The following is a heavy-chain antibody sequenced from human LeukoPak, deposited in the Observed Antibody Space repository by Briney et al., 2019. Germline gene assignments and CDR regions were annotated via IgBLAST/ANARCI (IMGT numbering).Heavy chain of an antibody. V-gene: IGHV4-4*07. CDR1: GGSISSYY. Sequence: SETLSLTCTVSGGSISSYYWSWIRQPAGKGLEWIGRIYTSGSTNYNPSLKSRVTISVDTSKNQFSLKLSSVTAADTAVYYCATSYYYDSSGYYPIDAFDIWGQGTMVTVSS. J-gene: IGHJ3*02. D-gene: IGHD3-22*01. CDR2: IYTSGST. CDR3: ATSYYYDSSGYYPIDAFDI.